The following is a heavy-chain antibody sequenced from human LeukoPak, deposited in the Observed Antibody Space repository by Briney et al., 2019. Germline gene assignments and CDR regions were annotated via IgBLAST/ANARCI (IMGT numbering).Heavy chain of an antibody. V-gene: IGHV4-39*01. CDR2: IYYSGSA. J-gene: IGHJ3*01. CDR1: GGFVSSSRLY. Sequence: SETLSLTCTVSGGFVSSSRLYWGWLRQPPGKGLEWIATIYYSGSAYYNPSLKSRVTIFLDTSKNQITLTLSSVTAADSAVYNCASSVAPTFFGSSGSDTFDVWGLGTMVTVSS. D-gene: IGHD3-22*01. CDR3: ASSVAPTFFGSSGSDTFDV.